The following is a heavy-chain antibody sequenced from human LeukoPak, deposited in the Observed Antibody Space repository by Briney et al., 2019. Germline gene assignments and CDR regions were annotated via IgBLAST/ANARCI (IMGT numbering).Heavy chain of an antibody. J-gene: IGHJ4*02. CDR3: ACAYYYDSSGEFDY. CDR2: IIPIFGTA. Sequence: SVKVSCKASGGTFSSYAISWVRQAPGQGLEWMGGIIPIFGTANYAQKFQGRITITTDESTSTAYMELSSLRSEDTAVYYCACAYYYDSSGEFDYWGQGTLVTVSS. D-gene: IGHD3-22*01. CDR1: GGTFSSYA. V-gene: IGHV1-69*05.